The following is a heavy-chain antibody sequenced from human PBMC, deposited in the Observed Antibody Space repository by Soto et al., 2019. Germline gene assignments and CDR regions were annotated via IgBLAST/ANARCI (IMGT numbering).Heavy chain of an antibody. CDR2: MNPNSGNT. Sequence: QVQLVQSGAEVKKPGASVKVSCKASGYTFTSDDINWVRQATGRGLEWMGWMNPNSGNTGYAQKFQGRVTMTRNTSISTAYMELSSLRSEDTAVYYCARGKGTVRRYYYGMDVWGQGTTVTVSS. V-gene: IGHV1-8*01. J-gene: IGHJ6*02. CDR3: ARGKGTVRRYYYGMDV. D-gene: IGHD4-17*01. CDR1: GYTFTSDD.